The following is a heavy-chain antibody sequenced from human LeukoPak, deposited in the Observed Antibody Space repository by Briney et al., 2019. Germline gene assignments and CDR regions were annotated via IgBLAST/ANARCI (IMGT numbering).Heavy chain of an antibody. J-gene: IGHJ4*02. CDR1: GGSISSSSYY. CDR3: ASMGELLPTPFDY. V-gene: IGHV4-39*07. Sequence: SETLTLTCTVSGGSISSSSYYWDWIRQPPGKGLEWIGSIYYSGSTYYNPSPKSRVTISVDTSKNQFSLKLSSVTAADTAVYYCASMGELLPTPFDYWGQGTLVTVSS. D-gene: IGHD1-26*01. CDR2: IYYSGST.